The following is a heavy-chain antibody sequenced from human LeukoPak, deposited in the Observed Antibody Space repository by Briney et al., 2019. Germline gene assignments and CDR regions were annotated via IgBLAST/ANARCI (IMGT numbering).Heavy chain of an antibody. CDR3: ARRCFDY. CDR1: GFIFSDYW. CDR2: IKQDGSAR. Sequence: PGGSLRLSCAASGFIFSDYWMSWVRQAPGKGLEWVANIKQDGSARFYVNSVKGRFTISRDNARNSLYLQMNSLRVEDTAVYYCARRCFDYWGQGTLVTVSS. V-gene: IGHV3-7*03. J-gene: IGHJ4*02.